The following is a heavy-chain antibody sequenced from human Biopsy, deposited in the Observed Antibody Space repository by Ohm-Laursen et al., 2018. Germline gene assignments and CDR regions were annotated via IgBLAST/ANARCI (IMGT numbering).Heavy chain of an antibody. V-gene: IGHV3-21*01. CDR3: ARDSSRRAREGGMDV. CDR1: GFSVSSYD. D-gene: IGHD6-6*01. J-gene: IGHJ6*02. CDR2: ISETSSHI. Sequence: SLRLSCTASGFSVSSYDMNWVRQAPGKGLEWISYISETSSHIYDADSVRGRFTVARDIAKNSLYLQLNGLRVEDTAVYYCARDSSRRAREGGMDVWGQGTTVTVS.